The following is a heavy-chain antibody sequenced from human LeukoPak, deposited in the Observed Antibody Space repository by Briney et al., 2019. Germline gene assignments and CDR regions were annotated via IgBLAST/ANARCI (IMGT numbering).Heavy chain of an antibody. Sequence: GGSLRLSCAASGFTFSNAWMSWVRQAPGKGLEWVGRIKSKTDGGTTDYAAPVKGRFTISRDDSKNTLYLQMNSLKTEDTAVYYCAKTPPGLTGRYWYFDLWGRGTLVTVSS. CDR2: IKSKTDGGTT. D-gene: IGHD1-26*01. CDR3: AKTPPGLTGRYWYFDL. CDR1: GFTFSNAW. J-gene: IGHJ2*01. V-gene: IGHV3-15*01.